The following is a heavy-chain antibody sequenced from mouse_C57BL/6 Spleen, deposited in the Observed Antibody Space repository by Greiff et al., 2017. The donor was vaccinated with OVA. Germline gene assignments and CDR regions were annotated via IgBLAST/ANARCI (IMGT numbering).Heavy chain of an antibody. CDR1: GFTFSDYG. CDR3: ANSYGSSYGWYFEG. Sequence: EVKLVESGGGLVKPGGSLKLSCAASGFTFSDYGMHWVRQAPEKGLEWVAYISSGSSTLYYADTVKGRFTISRDNAKNTLCLQMTSLRSEDTAMYYCANSYGSSYGWYFEGWGTGTTVTVAS. J-gene: IGHJ1*03. D-gene: IGHD1-1*01. V-gene: IGHV5-17*01. CDR2: ISSGSSTL.